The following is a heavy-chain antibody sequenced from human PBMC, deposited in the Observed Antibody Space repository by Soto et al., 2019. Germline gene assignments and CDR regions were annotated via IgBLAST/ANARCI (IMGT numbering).Heavy chain of an antibody. CDR3: VRGDVFDI. J-gene: IGHJ3*02. D-gene: IGHD3-16*01. Sequence: QLQLQESGPGLVKPSETLSLICTVSGGSISGYFWSWVRQPAGKGLEWIGRIYSAGSTNYNPSLQSRVTMSVDTSQTQFSLKLTSVTAADTAMYYCVRGDVFDIWGRGTMVTVSS. CDR1: GGSISGYF. V-gene: IGHV4-4*07. CDR2: IYSAGST.